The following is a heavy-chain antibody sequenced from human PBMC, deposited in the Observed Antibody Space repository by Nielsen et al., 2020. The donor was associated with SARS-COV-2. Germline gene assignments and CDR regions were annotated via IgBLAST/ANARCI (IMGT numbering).Heavy chain of an antibody. CDR1: GGSISSYY. J-gene: IGHJ4*02. Sequence: SETLSLTCTVSGGSISSYYWSWIRQPPGKGLEWIGYIYYSGSTNYNPSLKSRVTISVDTSKNQFSLKLSSVTAADTAVYYCARDRGMYSSPFDYWGQGTLVTASS. D-gene: IGHD6-13*01. CDR2: IYYSGST. CDR3: ARDRGMYSSPFDY. V-gene: IGHV4-59*01.